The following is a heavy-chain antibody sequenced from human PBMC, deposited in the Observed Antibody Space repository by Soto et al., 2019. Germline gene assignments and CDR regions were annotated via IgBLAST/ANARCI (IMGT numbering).Heavy chain of an antibody. CDR2: IYYSGST. V-gene: IGHV4-61*08. D-gene: IGHD6-19*01. CDR3: ARDRVGGGWLVVESD. CDR1: GGSVSSGDYY. Sequence: SETLSLTCSVSGGSVSSGDYYWSWVRQPPGKGLEWIGYIYYSGSTKSSPSLKSRVTISVEKSKNQFSLKLSSVTAADTAVYYCARDRVGGGWLVVESDWGQGTLVTVS. J-gene: IGHJ4*02.